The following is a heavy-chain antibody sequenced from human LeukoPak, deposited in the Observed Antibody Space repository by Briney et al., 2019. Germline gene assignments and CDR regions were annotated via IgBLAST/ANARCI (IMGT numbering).Heavy chain of an antibody. CDR3: ARTGDGLTLDY. J-gene: IGHJ4*02. Sequence: GGSLRLSCAASGFTFSSYWMSWVRQAPGKGLEWVANIKQDGSEKYYVDSVKGRFTISRDNAKNSLYLQMNGLRAEDTAVYYCARTGDGLTLDYWGQGTLVTVSS. CDR2: IKQDGSEK. CDR1: GFTFSSYW. V-gene: IGHV3-7*01. D-gene: IGHD1-26*01.